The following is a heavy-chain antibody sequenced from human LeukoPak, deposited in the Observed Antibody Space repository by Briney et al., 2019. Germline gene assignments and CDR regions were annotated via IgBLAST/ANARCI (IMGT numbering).Heavy chain of an antibody. CDR2: IYYSGST. J-gene: IGHJ5*02. V-gene: IGHV4-39*07. CDR3: ARADSGSSGWTDWFDP. Sequence: SETLSLTCTVSGGSISSSSYYWGWIRQPPGKGLEWIGSIYYSGSTYYNPSLKSRVTISVDTSKNQFSLKLSSVTAADTAVYYCARADSGSSGWTDWFDPWGQGTLVTVSS. CDR1: GGSISSSSYY. D-gene: IGHD6-19*01.